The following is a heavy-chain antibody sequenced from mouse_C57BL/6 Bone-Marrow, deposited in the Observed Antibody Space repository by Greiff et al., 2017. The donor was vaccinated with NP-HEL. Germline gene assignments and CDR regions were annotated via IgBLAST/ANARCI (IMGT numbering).Heavy chain of an antibody. J-gene: IGHJ4*01. V-gene: IGHV1-85*01. CDR2: IYPRDGST. CDR1: GYTFTSYD. CDR3: AGLYYGSSYYAMDY. D-gene: IGHD1-1*01. Sequence: QVQLQQSGPELVKPGASVKLSCKASGYTFTSYDINWVKQRPGQGLEWIGWIYPRDGSTKYNEKFKGKATLTVDTSSSTAYMELLSLTSEDSAVYFCAGLYYGSSYYAMDYWGQGTSVTVSS.